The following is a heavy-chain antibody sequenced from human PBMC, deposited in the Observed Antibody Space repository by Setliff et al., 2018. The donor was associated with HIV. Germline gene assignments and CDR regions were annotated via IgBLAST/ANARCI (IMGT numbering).Heavy chain of an antibody. D-gene: IGHD3-10*01. J-gene: IGHJ6*02. CDR3: ARYDSGSHYYYYYGMDV. Sequence: GGSLRLSCAASGFTFDDYTMHWVRQAPGKGLEWISLISWNGGSKDYAESVKGRFTISRDNSKNSLYLQMNSLRAEDTALYYCARYDSGSHYYYYYGMDVWGQGTTVTVSS. V-gene: IGHV3-43D*04. CDR1: GFTFDDYT. CDR2: ISWNGGSK.